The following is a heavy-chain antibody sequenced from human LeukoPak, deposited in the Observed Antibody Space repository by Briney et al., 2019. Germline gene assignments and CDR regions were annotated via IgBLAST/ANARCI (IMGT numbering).Heavy chain of an antibody. CDR3: AREEYQLQVVSSYYYYGMDV. V-gene: IGHV1-8*01. CDR2: MNPNSGNT. J-gene: IGHJ6*02. D-gene: IGHD2-2*01. Sequence: ASVKVSCKASGYTFTSYDINWVRQDTGQGLEWMGWMNPNSGNTGYAQKFQGRVTMTRNTSISTAYMELSSLRSEDTAVYYCAREEYQLQVVSSYYYYGMDVWGQGTTVTVSS. CDR1: GYTFTSYD.